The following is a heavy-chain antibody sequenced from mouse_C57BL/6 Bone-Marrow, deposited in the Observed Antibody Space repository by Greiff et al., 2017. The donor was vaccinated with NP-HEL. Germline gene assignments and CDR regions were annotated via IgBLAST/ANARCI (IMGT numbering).Heavy chain of an antibody. D-gene: IGHD1-1*01. V-gene: IGHV5-17*01. CDR1: GFTFSDYG. Sequence: EVQVVESGGGLVKPGGSLKLSCAASGFTFSDYGMHWVHQAPEKGLEWVAYISSGSSTIYYADTVKGRFTISRDNAKNTLFLQMTSLRSEDTAMYYCAKNYYGSSYDFDYWGQGTTLTVSS. CDR3: AKNYYGSSYDFDY. CDR2: ISSGSSTI. J-gene: IGHJ2*01.